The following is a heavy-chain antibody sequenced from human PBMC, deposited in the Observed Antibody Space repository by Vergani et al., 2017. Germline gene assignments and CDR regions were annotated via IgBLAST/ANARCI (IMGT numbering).Heavy chain of an antibody. Sequence: QVQLVESGGGLVKPGGSLRLSCAASGFTFSDYYMSWIRQAPGKGLEWVSYISSSGSTIYYADSVKGRFTISRDNSKNMLFLQMNNLRTEDTAIYYCAKQYFVSGNYLFDYWGQGTLVTVSS. CDR2: ISSSGSTI. J-gene: IGHJ4*02. V-gene: IGHV3-11*01. CDR1: GFTFSDYY. CDR3: AKQYFVSGNYLFDY. D-gene: IGHD3-10*01.